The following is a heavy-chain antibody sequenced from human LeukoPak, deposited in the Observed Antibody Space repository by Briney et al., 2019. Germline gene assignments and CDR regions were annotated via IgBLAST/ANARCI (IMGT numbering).Heavy chain of an antibody. J-gene: IGHJ4*02. CDR3: AKMGRGELLPRYFDY. Sequence: AGGSLRLSCAASGFTFSDYYMGWIRQAPGKGLEWVAFIRYDGSNKYYADSVKGRFTISRDNSKNTLYLQMNSLRAEDTAVYYCAKMGRGELLPRYFDYWGQGTLVTVSS. D-gene: IGHD1-26*01. V-gene: IGHV3-30*02. CDR2: IRYDGSNK. CDR1: GFTFSDYY.